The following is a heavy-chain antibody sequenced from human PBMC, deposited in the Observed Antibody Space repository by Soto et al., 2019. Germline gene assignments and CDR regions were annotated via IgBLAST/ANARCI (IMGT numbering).Heavy chain of an antibody. D-gene: IGHD3-10*01. CDR1: GFTFSSYW. CDR2: INSDGSST. Sequence: EVQLVESGGGLVQPGGSLRLSCAASGFTFSSYWMHWVRQAPGKALVWVSRINSDGSSTSYADSVKGRFTISRDNAKNTLYLQMNSLRAEDTAVYYCAGSGSYLYYGMDVWGQGTTVTVSS. CDR3: AGSGSYLYYGMDV. J-gene: IGHJ6*02. V-gene: IGHV3-74*01.